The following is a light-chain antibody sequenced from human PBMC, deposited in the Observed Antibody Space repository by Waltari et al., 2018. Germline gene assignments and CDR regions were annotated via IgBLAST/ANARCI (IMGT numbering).Light chain of an antibody. CDR3: QQYNTYPWT. V-gene: IGKV1-5*03. CDR1: QSISSW. Sequence: IQMTQSPSTLSASVGDRVTITCRASQSISSWLAWYQQKPGKAPKLLIYKASSLESGVPSTFSGSGSGTVFTLTISSLQPDDFATYYCQQYNTYPWTFGQGTKVEI. J-gene: IGKJ1*01. CDR2: KAS.